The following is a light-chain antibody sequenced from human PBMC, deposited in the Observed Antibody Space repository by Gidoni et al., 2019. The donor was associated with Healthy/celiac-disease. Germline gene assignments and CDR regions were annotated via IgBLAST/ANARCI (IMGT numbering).Light chain of an antibody. J-gene: IGKJ1*01. CDR1: QSVSSSY. Sequence: DIVLTQSPGTLSLSPGERATLSCRAIQSVSSSYLAWYQQKPGQAPRLLIYGASSRATGIPDRFSGSGSGTDFTLTISRLEPEDFAVYYCQQYGSSPWTFGQGTKVEIK. V-gene: IGKV3-20*01. CDR2: GAS. CDR3: QQYGSSPWT.